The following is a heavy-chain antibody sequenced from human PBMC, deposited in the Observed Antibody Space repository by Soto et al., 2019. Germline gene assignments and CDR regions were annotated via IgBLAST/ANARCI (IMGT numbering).Heavy chain of an antibody. V-gene: IGHV3-33*01. CDR1: GFTFSSYG. D-gene: IGHD3-22*01. J-gene: IGHJ4*02. CDR2: IWYDGSNK. Sequence: GGSLRLSCAASGFTFSSYGMHWVRQAPGKGLEWVAVIWYDGSNKYYADSVKGRFTISRDNSKNTLYLQMNSLRAEDTAVYYCARDLYYYDSSGNSGDYWGQGTLVTVSS. CDR3: ARDLYYYDSSGNSGDY.